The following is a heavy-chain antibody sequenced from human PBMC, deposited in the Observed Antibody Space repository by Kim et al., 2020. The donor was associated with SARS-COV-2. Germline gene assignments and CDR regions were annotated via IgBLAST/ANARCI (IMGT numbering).Heavy chain of an antibody. CDR3: ARDYYDSSGYYLGDAFDI. J-gene: IGHJ3*02. CDR2: IYYSGST. D-gene: IGHD3-22*01. V-gene: IGHV4-39*07. CDR1: GGSISSSSYY. Sequence: SETLSLTCTVSGGSISSSSYYWGWIRQPPGKGLEWIGSIYYSGSTYYNPSLKSRVTISVDTSKNQFSLKLSSVTAADTAVYYCARDYYDSSGYYLGDAFDIWGQGTMVTVSS.